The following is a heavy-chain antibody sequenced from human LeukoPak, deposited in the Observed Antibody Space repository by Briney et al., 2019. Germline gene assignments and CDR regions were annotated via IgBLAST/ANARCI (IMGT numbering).Heavy chain of an antibody. V-gene: IGHV4-59*01. CDR1: GGXISSFY. CDR3: ARSYSSGSYYSPFDP. CDR2: IYYTGNT. D-gene: IGHD3-10*01. Sequence: SETLSLTCTVSGGXISSFYWSWIRQPPGKGLEWIGYIYYTGNTNYNPSLTSRVTISVDTSKSQFSLKLSSVTAADTAVYYCARSYSSGSYYSPFDPWGQGALVTVSS. J-gene: IGHJ5*02.